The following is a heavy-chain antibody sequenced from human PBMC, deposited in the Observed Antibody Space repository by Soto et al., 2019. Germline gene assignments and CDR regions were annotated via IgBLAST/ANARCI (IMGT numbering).Heavy chain of an antibody. V-gene: IGHV1-2*04. CDR1: GYTFTGYY. CDR3: ARETRGGSYLEANHYYGMEL. J-gene: IGHJ6*01. Sequence: ASVKVSCKASGYTFTGYYMHWVRQAPGQGLEWMGWINPNSGGTNYAQKFQGWVTMTRDTSISTAYMELSRLRSDDTAVYYCARETRGGSYLEANHYYGMELWGEGTTANVSS. CDR2: INPNSGGT. D-gene: IGHD1-26*01.